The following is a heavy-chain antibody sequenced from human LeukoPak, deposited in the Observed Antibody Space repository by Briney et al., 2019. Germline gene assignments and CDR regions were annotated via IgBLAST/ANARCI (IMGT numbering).Heavy chain of an antibody. CDR3: ARVGYCSSTSCHFLDY. V-gene: IGHV1-2*02. J-gene: IGHJ4*02. D-gene: IGHD2-2*01. Sequence: ASVKVSCKPSGYTLTDYYMQWVRPAPGKGLEWMGWINPNTGGTDYAQKFQGRVTMTRDTSTSTAYMELSRLRSDDTAVYYCARVGYCSSTSCHFLDYWGQGTLVTVSS. CDR1: GYTLTDYY. CDR2: INPNTGGT.